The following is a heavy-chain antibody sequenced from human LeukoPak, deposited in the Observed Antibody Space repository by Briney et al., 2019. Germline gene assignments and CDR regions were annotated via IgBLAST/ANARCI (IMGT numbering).Heavy chain of an antibody. V-gene: IGHV3-23*01. Sequence: GGSLRLSCAASGFAFSRNDMSWVRQAPGKGLEWVSSIGGSGTRTYYADSVKGRFTISRDNSKNTLYLQMNSLRAEDTAVYYCAKEAVDPWGQGTLATVSS. CDR1: GFAFSRND. J-gene: IGHJ5*02. CDR2: IGGSGTRT. CDR3: AKEAVDP.